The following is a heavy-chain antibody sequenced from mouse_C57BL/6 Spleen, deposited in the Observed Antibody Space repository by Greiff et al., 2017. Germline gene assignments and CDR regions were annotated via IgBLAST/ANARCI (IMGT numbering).Heavy chain of an antibody. D-gene: IGHD1-1*01. CDR1: GYTFTSYD. J-gene: IGHJ2*01. CDR3: ARDYGSSLYYFDY. V-gene: IGHV1-85*01. Sequence: VQLHQSGPELVKPGASVKLSCKASGYTFTSYDINWVKQRPGQGLEWIGWIYPRDGSTKYNEKFKGKATLTVDTSSSTAYMELHSLTSEDSAVYFCARDYGSSLYYFDYWGQGTTLTVSS. CDR2: IYPRDGST.